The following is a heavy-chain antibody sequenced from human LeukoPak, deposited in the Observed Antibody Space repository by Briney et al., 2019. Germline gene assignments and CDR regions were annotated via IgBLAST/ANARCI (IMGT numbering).Heavy chain of an antibody. J-gene: IGHJ4*02. CDR1: GYTFTSYD. V-gene: IGHV1-8*01. CDR2: LNPNSGNT. D-gene: IGHD5-24*01. CDR3: ARDEPQRWLQPDY. Sequence: ASVKVSCKASGYTFTSYDVHWVRQATGQGLEWMGWLNPNSGNTGYSQKFQGRVTITADKSTSTAYMELSSLRSEDTAVYYCARDEPQRWLQPDYWGQGTLVTVSS.